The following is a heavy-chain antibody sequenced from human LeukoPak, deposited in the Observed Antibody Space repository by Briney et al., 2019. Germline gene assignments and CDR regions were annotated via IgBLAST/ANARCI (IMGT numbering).Heavy chain of an antibody. D-gene: IGHD3-3*01. CDR2: IYYSGST. J-gene: IGHJ1*01. CDR3: ACITIFGVVAFQH. Sequence: SKTLSLTCTVSGGSISNYYWSWIRQPPGKGLEWIGYIYYSGSTNYNPSLKSRVTISVDTSKNQFSLKLSSVTAADTAVYYCACITIFGVVAFQHWGQGTLVTVSS. V-gene: IGHV4-59*01. CDR1: GGSISNYY.